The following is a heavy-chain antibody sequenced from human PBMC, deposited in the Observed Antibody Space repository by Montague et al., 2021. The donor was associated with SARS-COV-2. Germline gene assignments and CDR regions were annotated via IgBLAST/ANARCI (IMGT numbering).Heavy chain of an antibody. J-gene: IGHJ4*02. D-gene: IGHD1-7*01. CDR3: SRTYRGTFDF. CDR1: GGSFGAYY. V-gene: IGHV4-34*01. CDR2: INHSGTT. Sequence: SETLSLTCAVYGGSFGAYYWSWIRQPPGRGLEWIGEINHSGTTNYKSSLESRLSMSVDTSKNQFSLNLSSVTAADTAVYFCSRTYRGTFDFWGQGILVTVSS.